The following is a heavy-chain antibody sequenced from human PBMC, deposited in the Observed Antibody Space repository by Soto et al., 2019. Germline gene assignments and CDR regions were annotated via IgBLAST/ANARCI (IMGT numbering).Heavy chain of an antibody. D-gene: IGHD6-19*01. J-gene: IGHJ4*02. CDR2: IKQDGREK. CDR1: GLTFSNYW. CDR3: TKVVGLAGQD. V-gene: IGHV3-7*01. Sequence: EVQLGESGGTLVQPGGSLRLSCAASGLTFSNYWMSWVRQAPGKGLEWVANIKQDGREKYYVDSVRGRFTISRDIAKNSLYLQMSSLRAEDTAVYYCTKVVGLAGQDWGQGTLVTVSS.